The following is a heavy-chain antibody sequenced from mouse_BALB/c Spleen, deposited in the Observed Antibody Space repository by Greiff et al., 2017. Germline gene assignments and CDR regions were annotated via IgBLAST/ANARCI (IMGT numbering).Heavy chain of an antibody. CDR3: ARSRGYLFAY. V-gene: IGHV1-9*01. CDR1: GYTFSSYW. J-gene: IGHJ3*01. Sequence: QVQLQQSGAELMKPGASVKISCKATGYTFSSYWIEWVKQRPGHGLEWIGEILPGSGSTNYNEKFKGKATFTADTSSNTAYMQLSSLTSEDSAVYYCARSRGYLFAYWGQGTLVTVSA. CDR2: ILPGSGST. D-gene: IGHD2-2*01.